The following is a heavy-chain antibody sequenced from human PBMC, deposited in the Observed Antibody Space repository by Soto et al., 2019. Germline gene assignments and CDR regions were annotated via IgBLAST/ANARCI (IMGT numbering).Heavy chain of an antibody. CDR2: ISTTGSYT. CDR3: ARIVGARLNDY. J-gene: IGHJ4*02. CDR1: GFTFNDYY. V-gene: IGHV3-11*05. Sequence: QVPLVESGGGLVKPGGSLRLSCAASGFTFNDYYMTWFRQAPGKGLEWVSCISTTGSYTNYADSVKGRFTVSRDNANNSMYLQRNSLRDEDTAVYYCARIVGARLNDYWGQGTLVTVSS. D-gene: IGHD1-26*01.